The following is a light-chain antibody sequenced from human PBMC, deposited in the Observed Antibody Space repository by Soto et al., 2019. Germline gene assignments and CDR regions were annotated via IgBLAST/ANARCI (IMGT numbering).Light chain of an antibody. CDR3: SSYAGSSYV. J-gene: IGLJ1*01. Sequence: QSVLTQPPSASGSPGQSVTISCTETSSDVGGYNYVSWYQQHPGKAPKLMIYEVSRRPSGVPDRFSGSKSGNTASLTVSGLQAEDEADYYCSSYAGSSYVFGTGTKLTVL. V-gene: IGLV2-8*01. CDR1: SSDVGGYNY. CDR2: EVS.